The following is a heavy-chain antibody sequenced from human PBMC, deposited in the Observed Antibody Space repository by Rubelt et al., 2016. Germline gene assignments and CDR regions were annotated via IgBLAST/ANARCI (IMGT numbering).Heavy chain of an antibody. V-gene: IGHV2-5*02. CDR2: IYWDDDK. D-gene: IGHD3-3*01. CDR1: GFSLSTWGVG. Sequence: QITLKESGPTLVKPTQTLTLTCRFSGFSLSTWGVGVGWIRQPPGQALEWLALIYWDDDKRSSPSLKSRLTITKDTSKNQVVLTMTKRDPEETGKYYRAHCKGGPGVPSPYCQHSGQGTLVTVSS. J-gene: IGHJ1*01. CDR3: AHCKGGPGVPSPYCQH.